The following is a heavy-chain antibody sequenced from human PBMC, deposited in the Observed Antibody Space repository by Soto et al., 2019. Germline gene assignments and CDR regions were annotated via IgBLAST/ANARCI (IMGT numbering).Heavy chain of an antibody. D-gene: IGHD3-22*01. CDR3: ARSPSETYYYDSSGYYSGYFQH. CDR1: GGTFSSYD. Sequence: QVQLVQSGAEVKKPGSSVKVSCKASGGTFSSYDISWVRQAPGQGLEWMGGVIPIFGTANYAQKFQGRVTITADESTNTAYMELSSVRSEDTAVYDCARSPSETYYYDSSGYYSGYFQHWGQGTLVTVSS. J-gene: IGHJ1*01. V-gene: IGHV1-69*01. CDR2: VIPIFGTA.